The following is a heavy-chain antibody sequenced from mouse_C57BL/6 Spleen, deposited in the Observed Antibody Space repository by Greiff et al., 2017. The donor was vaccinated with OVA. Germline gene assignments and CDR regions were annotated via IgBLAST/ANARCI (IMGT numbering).Heavy chain of an antibody. V-gene: IGHV1-42*01. J-gene: IGHJ3*01. Sequence: VQLQQSGPELVKPGASVKISCKASGYSFTGYYMNWVKQSPEQSLEWIGEINPSTGGTTYNQKFKAKATLTVDKSSSTAYMQLSSLTSEDSAVYYCARKDSYTLFAYWGQGTMVTVSA. CDR3: ARKDSYTLFAY. CDR1: GYSFTGYY. CDR2: INPSTGGT.